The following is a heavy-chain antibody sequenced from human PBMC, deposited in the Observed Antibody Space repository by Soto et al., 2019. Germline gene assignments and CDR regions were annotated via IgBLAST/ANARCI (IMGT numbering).Heavy chain of an antibody. CDR2: IFYSGST. J-gene: IGHJ3*02. CDR3: ATRAKVADPGRAFDI. D-gene: IGHD2-15*01. Sequence: QLQLQESGPGLVKPSETLSLTCTVSGGSISSTIHYWGWIRQPPGKGLEWIGHIFYSGSTYYNPSLKSRVTISVDTSKNQFSLKLSFVTAADTAVYYCATRAKVADPGRAFDIWGQGTMVTVSS. CDR1: GGSISSTIHY. V-gene: IGHV4-39*01.